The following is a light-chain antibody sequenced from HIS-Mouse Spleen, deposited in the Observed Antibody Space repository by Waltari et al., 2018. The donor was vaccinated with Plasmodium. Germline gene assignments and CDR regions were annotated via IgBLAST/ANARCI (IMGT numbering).Light chain of an antibody. CDR1: SSDVGGYNY. V-gene: IGLV2-11*01. CDR3: CSYAGSYTLV. Sequence: QSALTQPRSVSGSPGQSVTISCTGTSSDVGGYNYVSWYQQHPGKAPKIMIYDVSKRPSGVPDRFSGAKSGNTASLPISGLQAEDEADYYCCSYAGSYTLVFGGGTKLTVL. J-gene: IGLJ3*02. CDR2: DVS.